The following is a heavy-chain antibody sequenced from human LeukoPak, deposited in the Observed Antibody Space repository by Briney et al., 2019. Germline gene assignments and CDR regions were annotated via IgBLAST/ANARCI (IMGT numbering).Heavy chain of an antibody. CDR2: INAGNGNT. Sequence: ASVKVSCKASGYTFTSYAMHWVRQAPGQRLEWMGWINAGNGNTKYSQKFQGRVTITRDTSASTAYMELSSLRAEDTAVYYCARGFFAQPTGFGIWGQGTMVTVSS. CDR3: ARGFFAQPTGFGI. J-gene: IGHJ3*02. V-gene: IGHV1-3*01. CDR1: GYTFTSYA.